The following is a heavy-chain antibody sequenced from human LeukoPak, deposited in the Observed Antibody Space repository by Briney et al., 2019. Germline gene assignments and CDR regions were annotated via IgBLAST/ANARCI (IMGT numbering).Heavy chain of an antibody. J-gene: IGHJ5*02. D-gene: IGHD6-19*01. CDR2: MNPNSGNT. Sequence: GASVKVSCKASGYTFTSYDINWVRQATGQGLEWMGWMNPNSGNTGYAQKFQGRVTMTRNTSISTAYMELSSLRSEDMAVYYCARGGYSSFIPLSWGQGTLVTVSS. CDR3: ARGGYSSFIPLS. CDR1: GYTFTSYD. V-gene: IGHV1-8*01.